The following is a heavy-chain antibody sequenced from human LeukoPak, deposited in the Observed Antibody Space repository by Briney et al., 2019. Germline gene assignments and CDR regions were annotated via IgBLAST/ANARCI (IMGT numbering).Heavy chain of an antibody. CDR1: GGTFSSYA. D-gene: IGHD3-9*01. J-gene: IGHJ5*02. Sequence: SVKVSCKASGGTFSSYAISWVRQAPGQGLEWMGGIIPIFGTANYAQKFQGRVTITADKSTSTAYMELRSLRSDDTAVYYCARAYYDILTGPRWFDPWGQGTLVTVSS. V-gene: IGHV1-69*06. CDR3: ARAYYDILTGPRWFDP. CDR2: IIPIFGTA.